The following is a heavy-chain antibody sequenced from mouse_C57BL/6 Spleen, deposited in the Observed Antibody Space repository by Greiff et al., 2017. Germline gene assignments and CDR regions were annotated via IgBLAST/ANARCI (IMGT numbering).Heavy chain of an antibody. CDR2: INYDGSST. Sequence: EVKLMESEGGLVQPGSSMKLSCTASGFTFSDYYMAWVRQVPEKGLEWVANINYDGSSTYYLDSLKSRFIISRDNAKNILYLQMSSLKSEDTATYYCARDDYETGFAYWGQGTLVTVSA. CDR3: ARDDYETGFAY. J-gene: IGHJ3*01. CDR1: GFTFSDYY. D-gene: IGHD2-4*01. V-gene: IGHV5-16*01.